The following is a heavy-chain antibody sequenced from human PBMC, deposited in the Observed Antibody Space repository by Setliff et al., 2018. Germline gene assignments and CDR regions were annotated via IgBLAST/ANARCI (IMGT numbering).Heavy chain of an antibody. CDR2: IHPWGGSSEST. J-gene: IGHJ4*02. CDR3: ARGLHSGTYWGTRPLGLDY. D-gene: IGHD1-26*01. V-gene: IGHV4-59*08. Sequence: SETLSLTCAVSGGPTIGYHWTWIRQAPGKGLEWIGYIHPWGGSSESTNYSPSLKSRITISLDKSKSQFSLKLTSVTVADTAVYYCARGLHSGTYWGTRPLGLDYWGQGSLVTVSS. CDR1: GGPTIGYH.